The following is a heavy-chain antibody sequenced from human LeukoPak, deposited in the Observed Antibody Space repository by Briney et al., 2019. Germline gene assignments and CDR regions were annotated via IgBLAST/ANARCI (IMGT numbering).Heavy chain of an antibody. CDR2: ITSGDGSP. CDR1: GFTFGTSA. CDR3: TKRGAYYVDY. Sequence: GGSLRLSCAASGFTFGTSAMSWVRQTPEKGLEWVSTITSGDGSPYYADSVKGRFTISRGNSNNMLYLQMNSLRAEDTAVYYCTKRGAYYVDYWGRGIPVTVSS. V-gene: IGHV3-23*01. J-gene: IGHJ4*02. D-gene: IGHD3-16*01.